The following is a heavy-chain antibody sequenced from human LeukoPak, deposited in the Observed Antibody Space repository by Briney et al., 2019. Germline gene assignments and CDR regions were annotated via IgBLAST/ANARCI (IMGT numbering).Heavy chain of an antibody. CDR1: GFTFSSYA. V-gene: IGHV3-64*02. J-gene: IGHJ4*02. CDR3: ARARGYSYGYYFDY. CDR2: ISSNGGST. Sequence: GGSLRLSCAASGFTFSSYAMHWVRQAPGKGLEYVSAISSNGGSTYYADSVKGRFTISRDNSKNTLYLQMGSPRAEDMAVYYCARARGYSYGYYFDYWGQGTLVTVSS. D-gene: IGHD5-18*01.